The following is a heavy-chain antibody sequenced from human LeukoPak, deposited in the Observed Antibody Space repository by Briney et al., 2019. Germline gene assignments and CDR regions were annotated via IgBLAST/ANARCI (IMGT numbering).Heavy chain of an antibody. D-gene: IGHD3-9*01. Sequence: PGGSLRLSCAASGFTFSSYGMHWVRQAPGKGLEWVAFIRYDGSNKYYADSVKGRFTISRDNSKNTLYLQMNSLRAEDTAVYYCAKDGYYDISYFDYWGQGTLVTVSS. CDR3: AKDGYYDISYFDY. J-gene: IGHJ4*02. CDR2: IRYDGSNK. CDR1: GFTFSSYG. V-gene: IGHV3-30*02.